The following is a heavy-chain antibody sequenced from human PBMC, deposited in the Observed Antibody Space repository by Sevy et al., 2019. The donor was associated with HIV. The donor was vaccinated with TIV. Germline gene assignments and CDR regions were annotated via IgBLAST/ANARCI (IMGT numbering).Heavy chain of an antibody. V-gene: IGHV4-31*03. CDR2: IYYTGST. D-gene: IGHD2-2*01. CDR3: ARGSSRYDY. J-gene: IGHJ4*02. Sequence: SETLSLTCTVSGGSISSGGYYWSWIRQHPGKGLEWIGYIYYTGSTDRNPSLKSRVTISVDTSQNQFSLKVTSVTAAYTAVYYCARGSSRYDYWGQGTLVTVSS. CDR1: GGSISSGGYY.